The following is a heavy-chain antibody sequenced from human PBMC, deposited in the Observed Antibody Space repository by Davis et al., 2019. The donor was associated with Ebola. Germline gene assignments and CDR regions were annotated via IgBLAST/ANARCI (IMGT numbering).Heavy chain of an antibody. D-gene: IGHD5-24*01. CDR3: AKTNNRWLQLDYYYGMDV. Sequence: GGSLRLSCAAPGFTFSTYGMHWVRQAPGKGLAWVAVISYDGSNKYYADSVKGRFTISRDNSKNTLYLQMNSLRAEDTAVYYCAKTNNRWLQLDYYYGMDVWGKGTTVTVSS. CDR1: GFTFSTYG. J-gene: IGHJ6*04. CDR2: ISYDGSNK. V-gene: IGHV3-30*18.